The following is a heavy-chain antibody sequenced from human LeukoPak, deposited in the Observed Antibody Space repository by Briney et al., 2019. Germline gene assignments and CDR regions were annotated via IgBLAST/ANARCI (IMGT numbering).Heavy chain of an antibody. CDR2: INHSGST. CDR1: GGSFSGYY. J-gene: IGHJ4*02. V-gene: IGHV4-34*01. CDR3: ARGYCSSTSCYATFDY. Sequence: PSETLSLTCAVYGGSFSGYYWSWIRQPPGKGLEWIGEINHSGSTNYNPSLKSRVTISVDTSKSQFSLKLSSVTAADTAVYYCARGYCSSTSCYATFDYWGQGTLVTVSS. D-gene: IGHD2-2*01.